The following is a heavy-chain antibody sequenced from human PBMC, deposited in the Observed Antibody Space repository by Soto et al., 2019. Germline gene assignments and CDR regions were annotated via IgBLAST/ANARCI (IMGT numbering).Heavy chain of an antibody. CDR1: GFTFSSYG. Sequence: QVQLVESGGGVVQPGRSLRLSCAASGFTFSSYGMHWVRQAPGKGLEWVAVIWYDGSNKYYADSVKGRFTISRDNSKNTLYLQMNSLRAEDTAVYYCARDGGWRTYYYYCYMDVWGKGTTVTVSS. J-gene: IGHJ6*03. V-gene: IGHV3-33*01. CDR3: ARDGGWRTYYYYCYMDV. CDR2: IWYDGSNK. D-gene: IGHD2-15*01.